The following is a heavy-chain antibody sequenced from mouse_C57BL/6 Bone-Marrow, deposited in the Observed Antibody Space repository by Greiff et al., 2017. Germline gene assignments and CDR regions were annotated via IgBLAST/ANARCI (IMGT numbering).Heavy chain of an antibody. J-gene: IGHJ3*01. Sequence: QVQLQQSGPELVKPGASVKLSCKASGYTFTSYDINWVKKRPGQGLEWIGWVYPRDGSTKNNEKFKGKATLTVDTSSSTAYMELHSLTSEDSAVYFCAREVDYGNYVWFAYWGQGTLVTVSA. V-gene: IGHV1-85*01. CDR2: VYPRDGST. CDR3: AREVDYGNYVWFAY. D-gene: IGHD2-1*01. CDR1: GYTFTSYD.